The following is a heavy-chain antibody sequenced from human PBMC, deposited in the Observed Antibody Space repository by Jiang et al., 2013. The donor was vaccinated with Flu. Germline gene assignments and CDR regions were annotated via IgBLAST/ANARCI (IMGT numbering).Heavy chain of an antibody. CDR2: IYYDGST. V-gene: IGHV4-39*01. D-gene: IGHD3-3*01. J-gene: IGHJ5*02. Sequence: GSGLVKPSETLSLTCNVSGGSISSSRYFWGWIRQPPGKGLDWIGSIYYDGSTYYNLSLKGRVTMSVDTSKDLFSLKLSSVTAADTAVYYCARTSDYDFWSGPGGWFDPWGQGTLVTVSS. CDR1: GGSISSSRYF. CDR3: ARTSDYDFWSGPGGWFDP.